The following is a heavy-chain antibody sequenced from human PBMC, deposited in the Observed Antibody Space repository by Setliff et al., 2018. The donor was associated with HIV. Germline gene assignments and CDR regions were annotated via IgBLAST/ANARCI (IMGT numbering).Heavy chain of an antibody. Sequence: SETLSLTCTVSGGSISSYYWSWIRQHPGKGLEWIGYIYYSGSTYYNPSLKSRVTISVDTSKNQFSLKLSSVTAADTAVYFCARGRGSSSSWPIDYWGQGTLVTVSS. CDR3: ARGRGSSSSWPIDY. CDR2: IYYSGST. D-gene: IGHD6-13*01. CDR1: GGSISSYY. J-gene: IGHJ4*02. V-gene: IGHV4-59*06.